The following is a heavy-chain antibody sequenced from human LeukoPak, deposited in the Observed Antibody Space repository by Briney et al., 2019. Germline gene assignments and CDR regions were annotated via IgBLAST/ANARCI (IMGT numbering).Heavy chain of an antibody. D-gene: IGHD1-26*01. J-gene: IGHJ4*02. V-gene: IGHV3-33*01. Sequence: GGSLRLSCAASGFTFSGYGMHWVRQAPGKGLEWVAVIWYDGSNKHYADSVKGRFTISRDNSKNTLYLQMNSLRAEDTAVYYCARGERYPYYFDYWGQGTLVTVSS. CDR3: ARGERYPYYFDY. CDR2: IWYDGSNK. CDR1: GFTFSGYG.